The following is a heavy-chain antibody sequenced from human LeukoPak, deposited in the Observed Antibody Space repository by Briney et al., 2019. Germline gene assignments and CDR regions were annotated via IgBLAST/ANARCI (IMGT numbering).Heavy chain of an antibody. CDR1: GFTFSSYA. J-gene: IGHJ6*02. V-gene: IGHV3-23*01. CDR3: AKVNGFGELLNYYYGMDV. CDR2: ISGSGGST. D-gene: IGHD3-10*01. Sequence: GGSLRLSCAASGFTFSSYAMSWVRQAPGKGLEWVSAISGSGGSTYYADSVKGRFTISRDNSKNTLYLQMNSLRAEDTAVYYCAKVNGFGELLNYYYGMDVWGQGTTVTVSS.